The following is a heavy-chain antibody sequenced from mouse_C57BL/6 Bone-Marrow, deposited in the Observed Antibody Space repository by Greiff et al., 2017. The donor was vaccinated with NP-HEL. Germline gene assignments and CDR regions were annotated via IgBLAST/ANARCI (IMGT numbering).Heavy chain of an antibody. V-gene: IGHV1-81*01. CDR3: ARRVLRSFAY. CDR2: IYPRSGNT. D-gene: IGHD1-1*01. CDR1: GYTFTSYG. J-gene: IGHJ3*01. Sequence: QVHVKQSGAELARPGASVKLSCKASGYTFTSYGISWVKQRTGQGLEWIGEIYPRSGNTYYNEKFKGKATLTADKSSSTAYMELRSLTSEDSAVYFCARRVLRSFAYWGQGTLVTVSA.